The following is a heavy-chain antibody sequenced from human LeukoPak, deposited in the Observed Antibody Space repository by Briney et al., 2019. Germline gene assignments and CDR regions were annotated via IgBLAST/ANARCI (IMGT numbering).Heavy chain of an antibody. Sequence: GGSLRLSCAASGFTFSSYWMHWVRQAPGKGLVWVSRINSDESSTSYADSVKGRFTISRDNAKNTLYLQMNSLRAEDTAVYYCAIRGYNYESDYWGQGTLVTVSS. J-gene: IGHJ4*02. CDR2: INSDESST. D-gene: IGHD5-18*01. CDR1: GFTFSSYW. V-gene: IGHV3-74*01. CDR3: AIRGYNYESDY.